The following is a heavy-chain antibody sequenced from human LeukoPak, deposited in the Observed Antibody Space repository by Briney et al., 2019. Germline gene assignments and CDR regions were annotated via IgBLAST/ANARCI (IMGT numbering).Heavy chain of an antibody. CDR3: ARRVSSTSWFDY. Sequence: PSETLSLTCTVSGGSISSSSYYWVWIRQPPGKGLEWIGNMHYSGSTYYIPSLKSRVTISVDTSKNQFSLKLSSVTAADTAVYYCARRVSSTSWFDYWGQGTLVTVSS. D-gene: IGHD2-2*01. CDR2: MHYSGST. J-gene: IGHJ4*02. CDR1: GGSISSSSYY. V-gene: IGHV4-39*01.